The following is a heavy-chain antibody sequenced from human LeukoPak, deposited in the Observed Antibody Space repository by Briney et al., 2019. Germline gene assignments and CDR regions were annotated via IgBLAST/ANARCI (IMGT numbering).Heavy chain of an antibody. CDR1: GFTFSNNW. CDR3: AKDNPLPL. CDR2: IKQDGTKT. V-gene: IGHV3-7*04. J-gene: IGHJ4*02. Sequence: PGGSLRLSCEASGFTFSNNWMTWVRQAPGKGLEWVANIKQDGTKTYYVDSVKGRFTISRDNAKSSVYLQMNSLRAEDTAVYFCAKDNPLPLWGQGTLVSVSS. D-gene: IGHD1-14*01.